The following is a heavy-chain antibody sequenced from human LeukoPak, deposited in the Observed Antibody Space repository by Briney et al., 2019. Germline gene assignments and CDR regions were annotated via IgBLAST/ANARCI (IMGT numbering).Heavy chain of an antibody. V-gene: IGHV1-18*01. CDR1: GYTFSRYG. CDR2: ISGYNGHT. Sequence: PGTSVKVSCKASGYTFSRYGISWVRQAPGQGLEWMGWISGYNGHTKYAQKVQGRVTMSTDTSTSTVYMELRSLRSDDTAVYYCARVGHSVTTHAFDIWGQGTMVTVSS. CDR3: ARVGHSVTTHAFDI. D-gene: IGHD4-17*01. J-gene: IGHJ3*02.